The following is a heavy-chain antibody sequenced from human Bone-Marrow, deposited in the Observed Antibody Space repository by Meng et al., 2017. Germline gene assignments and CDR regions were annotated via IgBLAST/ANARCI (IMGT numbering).Heavy chain of an antibody. CDR1: GFRLTDAW. D-gene: IGHD1-14*01. CDR2: ISDTAAEK. V-gene: IGHV3-23*01. Sequence: GESLKISCVASGFRLTDAWMSWVRQSPGKGLEWVSFISDTAAEKYYADSVKGRFTISRDNSKNTVYLQISSLRVEDTALYYCAKSYNTFPWRGFFDDWGQGSLVTVSS. J-gene: IGHJ4*02. CDR3: AKSYNTFPWRGFFDD.